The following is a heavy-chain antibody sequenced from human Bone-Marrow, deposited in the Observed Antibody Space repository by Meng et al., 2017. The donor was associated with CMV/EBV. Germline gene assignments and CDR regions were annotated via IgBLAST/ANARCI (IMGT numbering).Heavy chain of an antibody. CDR2: IKQDGCEK. J-gene: IGHJ4*02. CDR1: GFTFSSYW. D-gene: IGHD2-2*01. CDR3: ARDTTSYLQFDH. V-gene: IGHV3-7*03. Sequence: GESLKISCAASGFTFSSYWMSWVRQAPGKGLEWVANIKQDGCEKYYVESVKGRFTISRDNAKNSLYLQMNSLRAEDTAMYYCARDTTSYLQFDHWGQGTLVTVSS.